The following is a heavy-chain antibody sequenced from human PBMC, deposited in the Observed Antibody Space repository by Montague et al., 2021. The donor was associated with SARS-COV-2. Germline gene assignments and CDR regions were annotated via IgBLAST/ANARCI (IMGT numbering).Heavy chain of an antibody. CDR1: GGSFSDYY. CDR2: INHSGSG. CDR3: ARGQVTIFAGLIMHPAAGAIDV. D-gene: IGHD3-3*01. Sequence: SETLSLTCAVYGGSFSDYYWTWIRQPPWKGLEWIWEINHSGSGNSNPSLKHRVTISVDKSKNQIPLKLTSVTAADTATYYCARGQVTIFAGLIMHPAAGAIDVWGQGTTVTVSS. V-gene: IGHV4-34*01. J-gene: IGHJ3*01.